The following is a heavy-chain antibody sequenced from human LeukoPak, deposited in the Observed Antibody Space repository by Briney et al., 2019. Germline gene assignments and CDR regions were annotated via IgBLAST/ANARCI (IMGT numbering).Heavy chain of an antibody. Sequence: GGSLRLSRAASGFTFDDYAMHWVRQAPGKGLEWVSGISWNSGSIGYADSVKGRFTISRDNAKNSLYLQMNSLRAEDTALYYCAKSVVATIRGFAFDIWGQGTMVTVSS. V-gene: IGHV3-9*01. CDR2: ISWNSGSI. CDR1: GFTFDDYA. J-gene: IGHJ3*02. CDR3: AKSVVATIRGFAFDI. D-gene: IGHD5-12*01.